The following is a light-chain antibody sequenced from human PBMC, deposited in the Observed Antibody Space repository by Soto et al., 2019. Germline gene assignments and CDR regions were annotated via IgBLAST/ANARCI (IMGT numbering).Light chain of an antibody. CDR3: QQRSNWLIT. CDR2: DAS. J-gene: IGKJ5*01. Sequence: EIVLTQSPATLSLSPGERATLSCRASQSVSSYLAWYQQKPGQAPRLLIYDASNRAPGIPARFSGSGSGTDFTLTISSLEPEDFAVYYCQQRSNWLITFGQWTRLEIK. CDR1: QSVSSY. V-gene: IGKV3-11*01.